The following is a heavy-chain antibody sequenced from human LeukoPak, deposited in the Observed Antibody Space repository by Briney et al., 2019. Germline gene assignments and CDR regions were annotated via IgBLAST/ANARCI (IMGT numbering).Heavy chain of an antibody. CDR3: ARDYRTGFDY. J-gene: IGHJ4*02. Sequence: APVKVSCKASGYTFTGYYVHWVRQAPGQGLEWLGWISTYNGNTHYAQKLQGRVTMTTDTSTTTAYMELRSLRSDDTAVYYCARDYRTGFDYWGQGTLVTVSS. V-gene: IGHV1-18*04. CDR1: GYTFTGYY. CDR2: ISTYNGNT. D-gene: IGHD7-27*01.